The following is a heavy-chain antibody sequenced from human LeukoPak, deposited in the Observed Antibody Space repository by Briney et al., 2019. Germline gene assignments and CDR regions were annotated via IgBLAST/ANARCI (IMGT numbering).Heavy chain of an antibody. CDR3: AKDGRYSSNWSFDY. V-gene: IGHV3-23*01. CDR1: GFTFSSYA. D-gene: IGHD6-13*01. CDR2: ISGSGGST. Sequence: PGGSLRLSCAASGFTFSSYAMSWVRQAPGKGLEWVSAISGSGGSTYYADSVKGRFTISRDNSKNTLYLQMNSLRAEDTAVYSCAKDGRYSSNWSFDYWGQGTLVTVSS. J-gene: IGHJ4*02.